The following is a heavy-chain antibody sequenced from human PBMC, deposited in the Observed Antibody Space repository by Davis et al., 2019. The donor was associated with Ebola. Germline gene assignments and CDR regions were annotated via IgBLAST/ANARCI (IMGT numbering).Heavy chain of an antibody. CDR1: GFTFTNAW. V-gene: IGHV3-53*01. Sequence: GESLKISCAASGFTFTNAWMSWVRQAPGKGLEWVSVIYSSGTTYYADSVKGRFTISRDNSKNTLYLQMNSLRAEDSALYYCARDPGSSSWFDSWGQGTLVTVSS. J-gene: IGHJ5*01. CDR3: ARDPGSSSWFDS. D-gene: IGHD6-13*01. CDR2: IYSSGTT.